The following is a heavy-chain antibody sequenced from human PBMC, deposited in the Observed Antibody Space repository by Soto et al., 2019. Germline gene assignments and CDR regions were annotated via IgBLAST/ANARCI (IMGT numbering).Heavy chain of an antibody. J-gene: IGHJ6*03. CDR3: ARSDRLPADYYYYYMDV. V-gene: IGHV1-69*02. D-gene: IGHD2-2*01. Sequence: SVKVSCKASGGTFSSYTISWVRQAPGQGLEWMGRIIPILGIANYAQKFQGRVTITADKSTSTAYMELSSLRSEDTAVYYCARSDRLPADYYYYYMDVWGKGTTVTVSS. CDR2: IIPILGIA. CDR1: GGTFSSYT.